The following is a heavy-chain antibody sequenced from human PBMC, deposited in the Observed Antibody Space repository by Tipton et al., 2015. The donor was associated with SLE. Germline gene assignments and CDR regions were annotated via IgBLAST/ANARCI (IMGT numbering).Heavy chain of an antibody. D-gene: IGHD4-11*01. CDR3: GTTTTDYGMDV. V-gene: IGHV3-74*01. J-gene: IGHJ6*02. Sequence: SLRLSCAASGFSFSDYFMHWVRQAPGKGLMWVSRVHADGINTKYADSVKGRFTISRDNAKNTVFLLMNSLRAEDTAVYYCGTTTTDYGMDVWGQGTTVTVSS. CDR2: VHADGINT. CDR1: GFSFSDYF.